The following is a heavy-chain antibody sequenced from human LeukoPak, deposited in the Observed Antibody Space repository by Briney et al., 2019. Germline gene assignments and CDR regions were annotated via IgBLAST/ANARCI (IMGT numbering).Heavy chain of an antibody. V-gene: IGHV4-30-4*07. D-gene: IGHD6-19*01. CDR3: ARDVGIAVAGTDFYYYYYMDV. J-gene: IGHJ6*03. CDR1: GGSISSGGYS. Sequence: SETLSLTCAVSGGSISSGGYSWSWIRQPPGKGLEWIGYIYYSGSTYYNPSLKSRVTISVDTSKNQFSLKLSSVTAADTAVYYCARDVGIAVAGTDFYYYYYMDVWGKGTTVTVSS. CDR2: IYYSGST.